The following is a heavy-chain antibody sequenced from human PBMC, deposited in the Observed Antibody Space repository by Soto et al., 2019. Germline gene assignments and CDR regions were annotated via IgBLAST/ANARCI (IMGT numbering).Heavy chain of an antibody. D-gene: IGHD3-3*01. Sequence: GGSLSLSCAASGFTFSSYAMSWVRQAPGKGLEWVSAISGSGGSTYYADSVKGRFTISRDNSKNTLYLQMNSLRAEDTAVYYCAKSYYDFWSGYTDWGQGTLVTVSS. CDR3: AKSYYDFWSGYTD. CDR2: ISGSGGST. CDR1: GFTFSSYA. J-gene: IGHJ4*02. V-gene: IGHV3-23*01.